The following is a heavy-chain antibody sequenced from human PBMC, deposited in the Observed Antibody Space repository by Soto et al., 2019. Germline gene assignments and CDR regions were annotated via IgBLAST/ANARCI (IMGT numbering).Heavy chain of an antibody. CDR1: GGTFSSYA. D-gene: IGHD3-22*01. CDR2: IIPIFGTA. CDR3: ARVSVAGYYDSSGPAMGAFDI. J-gene: IGHJ3*02. Sequence: SVKVSCKASGGTFSSYASSWVRQAPGQGLEWMGGIIPIFGTANYAQKFQGRVTITADESTSTAYMELSSLRSEDTAVYYCARVSVAGYYDSSGPAMGAFDIWGQGTMVTVSS. V-gene: IGHV1-69*13.